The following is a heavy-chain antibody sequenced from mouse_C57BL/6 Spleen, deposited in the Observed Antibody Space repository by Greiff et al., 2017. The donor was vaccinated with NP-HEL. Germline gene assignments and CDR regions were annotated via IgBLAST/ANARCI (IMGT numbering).Heavy chain of an antibody. J-gene: IGHJ2*01. CDR1: GYTFTDYN. V-gene: IGHV1-22*01. Sequence: VQLQQSGPELVKPGASVKMSCKASGYTFTDYNMHWVKQSHGKSLEWIGYINPNNGGTSYNQKFKGKATLTVNKSSSTAYMELRSLTSEDSTVYYCATNWYYFGDWGKGTTLTVSS. CDR3: ATNWYYFGD. D-gene: IGHD4-1*01. CDR2: INPNNGGT.